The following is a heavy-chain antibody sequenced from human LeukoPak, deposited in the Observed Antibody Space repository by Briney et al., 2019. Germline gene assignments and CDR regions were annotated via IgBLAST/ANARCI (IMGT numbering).Heavy chain of an antibody. CDR2: IIPIFGTA. V-gene: IGHV1-69*01. CDR3: ARVEGYDFWSGYYNWFDP. CDR1: GGTFSSYA. Sequence: SVKVSCKASGGTFSSYAISWVRQAPGQGLEWMGGIIPIFGTASYAQKFQGRVTITADESTSTAYMELSSLRSEDTAVYYCARVEGYDFWSGYYNWFDPWGQGTLVTVSS. D-gene: IGHD3-3*01. J-gene: IGHJ5*02.